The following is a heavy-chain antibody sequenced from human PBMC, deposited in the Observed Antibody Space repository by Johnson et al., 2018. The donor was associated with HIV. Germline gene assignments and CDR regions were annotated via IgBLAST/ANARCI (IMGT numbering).Heavy chain of an antibody. CDR3: ARPSNGWYFDAFDI. CDR1: GFSFSSYG. D-gene: IGHD6-19*01. CDR2: IWYDGTNK. V-gene: IGHV3-33*01. J-gene: IGHJ3*02. Sequence: QVQLVESGGGVVQPGGALRLSCAASGFSFSSYGMHWVRQAPGKGLEWVAVIWYDGTNKYYADSVKGRFTISRDNAKKSLYLQMTTLRVEDTALYYCARPSNGWYFDAFDIWGQGTMVTVSS.